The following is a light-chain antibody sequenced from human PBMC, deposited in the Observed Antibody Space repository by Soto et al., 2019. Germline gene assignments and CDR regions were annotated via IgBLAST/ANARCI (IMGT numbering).Light chain of an antibody. CDR1: QGISNY. Sequence: DIQMTQSPSSLSASVGDRVTITCRASQGISNYLAWYQQKPGKVPKLLIYAASTLQSGVPSRFSGSGSGTDFTLTISCLQSEDVATSYCQKYNSAPYTFGQGTKLEIK. V-gene: IGKV1-27*01. CDR2: AAS. CDR3: QKYNSAPYT. J-gene: IGKJ2*01.